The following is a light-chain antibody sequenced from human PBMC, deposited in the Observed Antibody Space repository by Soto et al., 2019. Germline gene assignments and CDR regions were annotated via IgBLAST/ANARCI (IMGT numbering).Light chain of an antibody. CDR3: QQYESSAPYT. J-gene: IGKJ2*01. CDR1: QSISSR. V-gene: IGKV1-5*03. CDR2: QAS. Sequence: DIQMTQSPSTLSASVGDKVTITCRASQSISSRLAWFQQKPGKAPKVLIYQASSLENGVPSRFSGSGDGAEFTLTISSLQPDDSATYYCQQYESSAPYTFGQGTKLELQ.